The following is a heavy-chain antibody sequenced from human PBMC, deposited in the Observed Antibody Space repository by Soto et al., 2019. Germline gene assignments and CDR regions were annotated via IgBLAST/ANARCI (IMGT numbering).Heavy chain of an antibody. D-gene: IGHD3-16*01. Sequence: PGGSLRLSCVASGFNLNTYGIYWVRQPPGKGLQRVAQILYDGSKKHYADSVRGRFTITRDNSKNTVYLQMDCLTVDDTAMYYCVRDLALMADYWGQGTLVTVSS. CDR3: VRDLALMADY. CDR2: ILYDGSKK. CDR1: GFNLNTYG. J-gene: IGHJ4*02. V-gene: IGHV3-30*03.